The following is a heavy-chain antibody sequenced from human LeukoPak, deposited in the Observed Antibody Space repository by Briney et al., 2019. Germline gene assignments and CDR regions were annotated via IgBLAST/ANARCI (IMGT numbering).Heavy chain of an antibody. Sequence: GGSLRLSCAASGFTFSSFWMTWVRQAPGKGLEWVANIKPDGTENYYVDSVKGRFTISRDNDKNSLYLQMNSLKAEDTAVYYCARDRPQYSSSSPLFDYWGQGTLVTVSS. CDR2: IKPDGTEN. V-gene: IGHV3-7*01. CDR3: ARDRPQYSSSSPLFDY. CDR1: GFTFSSFW. J-gene: IGHJ4*02. D-gene: IGHD6-6*01.